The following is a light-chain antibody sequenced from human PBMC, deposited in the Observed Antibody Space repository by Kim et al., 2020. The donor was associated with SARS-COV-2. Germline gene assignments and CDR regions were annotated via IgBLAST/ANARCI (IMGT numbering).Light chain of an antibody. J-gene: IGLJ3*02. CDR2: GNN. V-gene: IGLV1-47*01. CDR1: SPDIGNNY. Sequence: GQMVTISCSGSSPDIGNNYVSWYQQLPGTAPKLLIYGNNQRPSGVPDRFSGSKSGTSASLAISGLRSEDEADYYCAAWDDSLSGWVFGGGTQLTVL. CDR3: AAWDDSLSGWV.